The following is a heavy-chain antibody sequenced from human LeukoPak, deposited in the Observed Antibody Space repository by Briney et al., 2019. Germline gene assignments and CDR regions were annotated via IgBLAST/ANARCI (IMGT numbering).Heavy chain of an antibody. J-gene: IGHJ6*02. Sequence: GESLKISCNGSGYSFTSYCIGWVRQMPGKGLEWMGIIYPGDSDTRYSTSFQGQVTISADKSISTAYLQWSSLKASDTAMYYCARHVVAVAARYYYYGMDVWGQGTTVTVSS. CDR1: GYSFTSYC. CDR2: IYPGDSDT. D-gene: IGHD6-19*01. V-gene: IGHV5-51*01. CDR3: ARHVVAVAARYYYYGMDV.